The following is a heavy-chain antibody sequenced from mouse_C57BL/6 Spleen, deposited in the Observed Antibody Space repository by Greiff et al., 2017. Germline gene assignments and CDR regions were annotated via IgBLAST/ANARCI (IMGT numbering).Heavy chain of an antibody. Sequence: VQLQQSGAELARPGASVKMSCKASGYTFTSYTMHWVKQRPGQGLEWIGYINPSSGYTKYNQKFKDKATLTADKSSSTAYMQLSSLTSEDSAVYYCARLDYEGAMDYWGQGTSVTVSS. CDR2: INPSSGYT. D-gene: IGHD2-4*01. CDR3: ARLDYEGAMDY. CDR1: GYTFTSYT. J-gene: IGHJ4*01. V-gene: IGHV1-4*01.